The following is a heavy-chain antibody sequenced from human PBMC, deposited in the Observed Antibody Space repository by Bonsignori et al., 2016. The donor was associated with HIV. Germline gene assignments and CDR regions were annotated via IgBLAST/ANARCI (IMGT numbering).Heavy chain of an antibody. Sequence: EVQLVESGGGLVQPGGSLRLSCAASRFAFSTYWMSWVRQAPGKGLEWVANIDQHGSEKYYVGSVEGRFSISRDNAKNSVYLEVSRLRVEDTAVYYCARDGPPGLDVWGQGTTVTVS. CDR1: RFAFSTYW. V-gene: IGHV3-7*01. CDR2: IDQHGSEK. CDR3: ARDGPPGLDV. J-gene: IGHJ6*02.